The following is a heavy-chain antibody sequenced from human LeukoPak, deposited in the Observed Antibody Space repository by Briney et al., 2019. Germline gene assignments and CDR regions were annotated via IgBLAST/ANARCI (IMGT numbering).Heavy chain of an antibody. V-gene: IGHV3-23*01. CDR1: AFTFSSYA. CDR2: MSASGGST. J-gene: IGHJ4*02. Sequence: GGSLRLSCAASAFTFSSYAMRCVRHAPGKGLEWVSGMSASGGSTSYAGSVKGRFTTARDNSKDTLHLQVNSLRAEDTAVYHCAKEDSVRREFDYWGQGTLATVSS. CDR3: AKEDSVRREFDY.